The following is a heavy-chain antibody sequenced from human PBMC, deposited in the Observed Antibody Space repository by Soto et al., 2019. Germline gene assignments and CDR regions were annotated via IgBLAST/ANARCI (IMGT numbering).Heavy chain of an antibody. V-gene: IGHV3-33*01. J-gene: IGHJ6*01. Sequence: QVQLVESGGGVVQPGRSLRLSCAASGFTFSSYGMHWVRQAPGKGLEWAAVIWYDGSNKYYADSVKGRFTISRDNSKNTLYLQMNSLRAEDTAVYYCARSIDYYYNGMDVWGQGTTVTVSS. CDR1: GFTFSSYG. CDR2: IWYDGSNK. CDR3: ARSIDYYYNGMDV.